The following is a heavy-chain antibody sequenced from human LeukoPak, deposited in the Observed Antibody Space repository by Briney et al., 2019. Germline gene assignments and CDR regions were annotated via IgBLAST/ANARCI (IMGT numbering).Heavy chain of an antibody. CDR2: IIPIFGTA. Sequence: SVKVSCKASGGTLSSYAISWVRQDPGQGREWMGGIIPIFGTANYAQKFQGRVTITADESTSTAYMELSSLRSEDTAVYYSARDLEDCSSTSCPLNWFDPWGQGTLVTVSS. J-gene: IGHJ5*02. V-gene: IGHV1-69*13. CDR1: GGTLSSYA. D-gene: IGHD2-2*01. CDR3: ARDLEDCSSTSCPLNWFDP.